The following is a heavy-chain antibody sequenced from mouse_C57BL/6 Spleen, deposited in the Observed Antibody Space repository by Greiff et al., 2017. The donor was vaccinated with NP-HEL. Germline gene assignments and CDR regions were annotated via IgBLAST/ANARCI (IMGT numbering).Heavy chain of an antibody. D-gene: IGHD2-1*01. CDR1: GYTFTNYW. CDR2: IYPGGGYT. V-gene: IGHV1-63*01. CDR3: ARGGGKGAMDY. Sequence: QVQLQQSGAELVRPGTSVKMSCKASGYTFTNYWIGWAKQRPGHGLEWIGDIYPGGGYTNYNEKFKGKATLTADKSSSTAYMQFSSLTSEDSAIYYCARGGGKGAMDYWGQGTSVTVSS. J-gene: IGHJ4*01.